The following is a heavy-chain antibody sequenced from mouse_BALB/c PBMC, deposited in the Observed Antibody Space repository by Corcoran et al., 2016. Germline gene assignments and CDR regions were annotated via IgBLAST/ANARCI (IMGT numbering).Heavy chain of an antibody. CDR3: SRVNWAGAY. V-gene: IGHV1-9*01. Sequence: QVQLQQSGAELMKPGASVKISCKATGYTFSSYGIEWVKQRPGHGLEWIGEILPGSGSTNYNEKFKGKATFTADTSSNTAYMQLSSLTSDDSAVYYCSRVNWAGAYWGQGTLVTVSA. CDR2: ILPGSGST. J-gene: IGHJ3*01. CDR1: GYTFSSYG. D-gene: IGHD4-1*01.